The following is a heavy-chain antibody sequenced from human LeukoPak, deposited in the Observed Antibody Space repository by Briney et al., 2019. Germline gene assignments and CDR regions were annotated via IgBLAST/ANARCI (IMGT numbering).Heavy chain of an antibody. Sequence: PSETLSLTCTVSGGSISSGSYYWSWIRQPAGKGLEWIGRIYTSGSTNYNPSLKSRVTISVDTSKNQFSLKLSSVTAADTAVYYCARGPVGGKNRYYLDYWGQGTLVTVSS. D-gene: IGHD3-16*01. CDR1: GGSISSGSYY. CDR2: IYTSGST. J-gene: IGHJ4*02. V-gene: IGHV4-61*02. CDR3: ARGPVGGKNRYYLDY.